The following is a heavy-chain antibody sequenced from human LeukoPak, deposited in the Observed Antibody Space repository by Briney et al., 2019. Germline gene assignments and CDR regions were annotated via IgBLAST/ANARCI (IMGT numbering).Heavy chain of an antibody. CDR3: ARHPTMVRGVTNWFGP. Sequence: PSETLSLTCTVSGGSISSSRYYWGWIRQPPGKGLEWIGSMYYSGSTYYNPSLKSRVTISVDTSKNQFSLKLSSVTAADTAVYYCARHPTMVRGVTNWFGPWGQGTLVTVSS. J-gene: IGHJ5*02. CDR2: MYYSGST. D-gene: IGHD3-10*01. CDR1: GGSISSSRYY. V-gene: IGHV4-39*01.